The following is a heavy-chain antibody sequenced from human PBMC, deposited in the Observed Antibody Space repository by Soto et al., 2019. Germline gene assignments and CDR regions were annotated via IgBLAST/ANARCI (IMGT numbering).Heavy chain of an antibody. V-gene: IGHV3-23*01. CDR2: ISDSGGST. Sequence: EVQLLESGGGLVQPGGSLRLSCAASGFTFSSYAMSWVRQAPGKGLEWVSGISDSGGSTYYADSVKRRFTISRDNSKNTLYLQMNSLRAEDTAVYYCANGCGGTCYSRIHYWGQGTLVTVSS. CDR1: GFTFSSYA. J-gene: IGHJ4*02. D-gene: IGHD2-15*01. CDR3: ANGCGGTCYSRIHY.